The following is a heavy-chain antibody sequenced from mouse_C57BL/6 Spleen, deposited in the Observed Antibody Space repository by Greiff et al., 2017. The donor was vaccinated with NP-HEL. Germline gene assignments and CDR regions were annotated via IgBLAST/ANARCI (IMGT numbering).Heavy chain of an antibody. Sequence: EVQLQESGPGLVKPSQSLSLTCSVTGYSITSGYYWNWIRQFPGNKLEWMGYISYDGSNNYNPSLKNRISITRDTSKNQFFLKLNSVTTEDTATYYCAREPPLYYDYPMDYWGQGTSVTVSS. CDR3: AREPPLYYDYPMDY. CDR1: GYSITSGYY. CDR2: ISYDGSN. V-gene: IGHV3-6*01. J-gene: IGHJ4*01. D-gene: IGHD2-4*01.